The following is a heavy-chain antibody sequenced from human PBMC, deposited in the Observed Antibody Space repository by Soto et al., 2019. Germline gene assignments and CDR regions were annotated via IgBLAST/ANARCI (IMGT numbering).Heavy chain of an antibody. Sequence: SVKVSCKASGGTFSSYTISWVRQAPGQGLEWMGRIIPILGIANYAQKFQGRVTITADKSTSTAYMELSSLRSEDTAVYYCARGTWAARRRGVDYWGQGTLVTVSS. D-gene: IGHD6-6*01. CDR2: IIPILGIA. CDR3: ARGTWAARRRGVDY. CDR1: GGTFSSYT. V-gene: IGHV1-69*02. J-gene: IGHJ4*02.